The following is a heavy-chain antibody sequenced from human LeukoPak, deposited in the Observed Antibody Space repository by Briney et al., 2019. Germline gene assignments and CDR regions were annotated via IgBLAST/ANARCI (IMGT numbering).Heavy chain of an antibody. CDR3: ARDLRHSSSWYVF. CDR2: IKQDGSEK. V-gene: IGHV3-7*01. D-gene: IGHD6-13*01. CDR1: GFTFSNYW. J-gene: IGHJ4*02. Sequence: GGSLRLSCAASGFTFSNYWMSWVRQAPGKGLEWVANIKQDGSEKYYVDSVKGRFTISRDNAKNSLYLQMNSLRAEGTAVYYCARDLRHSSSWYVFWGQGTLVTVSS.